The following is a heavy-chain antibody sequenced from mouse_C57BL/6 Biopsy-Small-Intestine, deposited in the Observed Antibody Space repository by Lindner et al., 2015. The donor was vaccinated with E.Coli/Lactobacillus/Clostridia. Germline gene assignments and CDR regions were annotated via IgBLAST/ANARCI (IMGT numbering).Heavy chain of an antibody. J-gene: IGHJ4*01. CDR1: GFTFSDYG. V-gene: IGHV5-17*01. CDR3: TTTIVATKGALDC. Sequence: VQLQESGEGLVNPGGSLKLSCAASGFTFSDYGMHWVRQAPEKGLEWVAHISSGSSTIYYADTMKGRFTISRDNAKNTLFLQMTSLRSEDTAIYYCTTTIVATKGALDCWGQGTSVTVSS. D-gene: IGHD1-1*01. CDR2: ISSGSSTI.